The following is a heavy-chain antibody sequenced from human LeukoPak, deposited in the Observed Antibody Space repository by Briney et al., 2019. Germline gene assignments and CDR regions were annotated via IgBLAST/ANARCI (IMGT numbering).Heavy chain of an antibody. D-gene: IGHD2-8*02. V-gene: IGHV3-7*01. CDR2: IKGDGSEE. Sequence: GGSLRLSCAASGFTFSWYWMSWVRQAPGKGLEWVASIKGDGSEESTLDSVKGRFSIFRDNAKNSLNLQMNSLRAEDTALYYCVGSGVLHGMDVWGQGTTVTVSS. J-gene: IGHJ6*02. CDR3: VGSGVLHGMDV. CDR1: GFTFSWYW.